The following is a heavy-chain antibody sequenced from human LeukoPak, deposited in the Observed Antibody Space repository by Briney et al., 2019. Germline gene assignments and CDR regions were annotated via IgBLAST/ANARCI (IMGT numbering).Heavy chain of an antibody. CDR3: VRDVGAVRGEVYFDY. CDR1: GYTLTELS. D-gene: IGHD3-10*01. V-gene: IGHV1-24*01. Sequence: ASVKVSCKVSGYTLTELSMHWVRQAPGKGLEWMGGFDPEDGETIYAQKFQGRVTMTEDTSTDTAYMELSSLRAEDTAMYFCVRDVGAVRGEVYFDYWGQGTLVTVSS. J-gene: IGHJ4*02. CDR2: FDPEDGET.